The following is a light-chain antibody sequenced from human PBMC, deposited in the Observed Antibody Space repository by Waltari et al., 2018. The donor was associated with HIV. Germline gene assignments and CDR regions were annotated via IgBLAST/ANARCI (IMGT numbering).Light chain of an antibody. CDR1: QDISNY. V-gene: IGKV1-33*01. J-gene: IGKJ4*02. Sequence: DIQMTQSPSSLSASVGDRVTITCRASQDISNYLNWFQQRPGKAPNLLSFDASNLHTGVSSRCSGRGSGRDFSLTITNLQPDDSATYFCQQYDNFPLTFGGGTKVQIK. CDR3: QQYDNFPLT. CDR2: DAS.